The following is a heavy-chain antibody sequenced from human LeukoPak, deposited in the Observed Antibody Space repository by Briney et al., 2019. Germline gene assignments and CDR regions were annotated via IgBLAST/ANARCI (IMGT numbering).Heavy chain of an antibody. CDR1: GGLISTYF. V-gene: IGHV4-4*07. J-gene: IGHJ5*02. Sequence: SETLSLTCRVSGGLISTYFWNWIRQPAGKGLEWIRRIYTSGSTNYNPSLKSRVTMSVDTSKNQFSLKLSSVTAADAAVYYCARGIAAVGIGWFDPWGQGTLVTVSS. D-gene: IGHD6-13*01. CDR2: IYTSGST. CDR3: ARGIAAVGIGWFDP.